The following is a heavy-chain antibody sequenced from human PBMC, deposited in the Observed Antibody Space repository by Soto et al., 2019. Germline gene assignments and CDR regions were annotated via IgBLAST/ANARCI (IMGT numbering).Heavy chain of an antibody. CDR2: INHSGST. V-gene: IGHV4-34*01. CDR1: GGSFSGYY. Sequence: SETLSLTCAVYGGSFSGYYWSWIRQPPGKGLEWIGEINHSGSTNYNPSLKSRVTISVDTSKNQFSLKLSSVTAADTAVDYCARILGGPTGDVAFDIWGQGTMVTVSS. CDR3: ARILGGPTGDVAFDI. J-gene: IGHJ3*02. D-gene: IGHD7-27*01.